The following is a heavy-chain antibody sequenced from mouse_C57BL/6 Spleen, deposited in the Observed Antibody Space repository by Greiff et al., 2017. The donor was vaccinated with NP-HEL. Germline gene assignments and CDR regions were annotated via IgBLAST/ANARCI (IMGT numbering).Heavy chain of an antibody. CDR1: GYTFTSYW. Sequence: VQLQQPGAELVKPGASVKLSCKASGYTFTSYWMQWVKQRPGPGLEWIGEIDPSASYTNYNQKFKGKATLTVDTSSSTAYMQLSSLTSEDSAVYYCARVAYYSNYYVDYWGQGTTLTVSS. D-gene: IGHD2-5*01. J-gene: IGHJ2*01. CDR3: ARVAYYSNYYVDY. V-gene: IGHV1-50*01. CDR2: IDPSASYT.